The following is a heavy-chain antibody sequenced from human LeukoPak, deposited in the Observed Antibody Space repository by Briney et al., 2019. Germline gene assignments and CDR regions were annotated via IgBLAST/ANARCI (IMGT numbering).Heavy chain of an antibody. V-gene: IGHV3-23*01. CDR1: GFTFSSHA. CDR2: VSGSGDRT. J-gene: IGHJ4*02. CDR3: ARVARSGWYKS. D-gene: IGHD6-19*01. Sequence: GGSLRLSCAASGFTFSSHAMSWVRQAPGKGLEWVSAVSGSGDRTFFADSVKGRFTISRDNSKNTLYLQMNSLRAGDTAVYYCARVARSGWYKSWGQGTLVTVSS.